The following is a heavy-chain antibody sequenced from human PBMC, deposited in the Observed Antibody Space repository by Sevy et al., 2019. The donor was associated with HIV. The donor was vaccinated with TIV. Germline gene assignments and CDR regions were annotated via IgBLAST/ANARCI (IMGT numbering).Heavy chain of an antibody. J-gene: IGHJ4*02. CDR2: IYPGDSDT. Sequence: GESLKISCEASGYRFSTSWLGWVRQLPGKGLEWMAIIYPGDSDTKYNPSFEGQVTISADKSVNTAYLKWNMLKASDTAKYFCARLATTVEAPLIYFDYWGQGTLVTVSS. V-gene: IGHV5-51*01. CDR1: GYRFSTSW. CDR3: ARLATTVEAPLIYFDY. D-gene: IGHD4-17*01.